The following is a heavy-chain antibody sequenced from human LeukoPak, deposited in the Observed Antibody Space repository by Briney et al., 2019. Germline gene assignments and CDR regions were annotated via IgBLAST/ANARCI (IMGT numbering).Heavy chain of an antibody. Sequence: VASVKVSCKASGGTFSSYAISWVRQAPGQGLEWMGGIIPIFGTANYAQKFQGRVTITADESTSTAYMELSSLRSEDTAVYYWARARYYDFWSGYQTPDYWGQGTLVTVSS. V-gene: IGHV1-69*13. D-gene: IGHD3-3*01. J-gene: IGHJ4*02. CDR3: ARARYYDFWSGYQTPDY. CDR1: GGTFSSYA. CDR2: IIPIFGTA.